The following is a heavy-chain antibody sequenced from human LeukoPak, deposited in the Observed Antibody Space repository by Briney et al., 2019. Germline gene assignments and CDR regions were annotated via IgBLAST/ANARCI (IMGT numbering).Heavy chain of an antibody. CDR3: ARSAVVLPYYFDS. J-gene: IGHJ4*02. CDR1: GHTLTELS. Sequence: ASVKVSRKVSGHTLTELSTHRVRQAPGKGLEWMGFFDPEDGKAISAQDFQGRISITEDTSTDTVHMELTSLTSEDTAVYYCARSAVVLPYYFDSWGQGTLVTVSS. CDR2: FDPEDGKA. V-gene: IGHV1-24*01. D-gene: IGHD6-19*01.